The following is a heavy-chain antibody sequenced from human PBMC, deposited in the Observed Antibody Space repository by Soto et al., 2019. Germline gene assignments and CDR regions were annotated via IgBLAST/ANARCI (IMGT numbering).Heavy chain of an antibody. Sequence: QVQLVESGGGVVQPGTSLRLSCAASGFTLRSFAMDWVRQAPGKGLEWVAVVSFDGRNKNYADSVKGRFNISRDNSKSTLYLEMNSLRPEDTAVYYCARGVGGYTYDFSLCGMDVWGQGTTVTVSS. CDR2: VSFDGRNK. CDR1: GFTLRSFA. V-gene: IGHV3-30*04. D-gene: IGHD5-18*01. J-gene: IGHJ6*02. CDR3: ARGVGGYTYDFSLCGMDV.